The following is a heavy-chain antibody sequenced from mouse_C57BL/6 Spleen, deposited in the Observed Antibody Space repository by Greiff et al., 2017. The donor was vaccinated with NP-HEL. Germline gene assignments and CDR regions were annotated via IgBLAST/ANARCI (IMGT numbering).Heavy chain of an antibody. V-gene: IGHV1-69*01. CDR3: ASGSTVEAMDY. J-gene: IGHJ4*01. D-gene: IGHD5-1*01. CDR1: GYTFTSHW. CDR2: IDPSDSYT. Sequence: QVQLQQPGAELVMPGASVKLSCKASGYTFTSHWMHWVKQRPGQGLEWIGEIDPSDSYTNYNQKFKGKSTLTVDKSSSTAYMQLSSLTSEDSAVYYCASGSTVEAMDYWGQGTSVTVSS.